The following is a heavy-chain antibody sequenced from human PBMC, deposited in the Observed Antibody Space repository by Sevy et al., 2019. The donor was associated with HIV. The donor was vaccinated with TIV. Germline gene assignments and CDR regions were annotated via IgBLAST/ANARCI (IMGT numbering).Heavy chain of an antibody. J-gene: IGHJ4*02. Sequence: GGSLRLSCTASGLTFGDYAMSWFRQAPGKGLEWVGFIRSKAYGGTTEYAASVKGRFTISRDDSKSIAYLQMNSLKTEDTAVYYCTRDSQGVYSGYDTFDYWGQGTLVTVSS. CDR1: GLTFGDYA. CDR3: TRDSQGVYSGYDTFDY. D-gene: IGHD5-12*01. V-gene: IGHV3-49*03. CDR2: IRSKAYGGTT.